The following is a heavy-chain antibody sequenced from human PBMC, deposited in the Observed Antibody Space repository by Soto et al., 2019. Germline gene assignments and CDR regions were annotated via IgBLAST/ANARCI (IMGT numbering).Heavy chain of an antibody. D-gene: IGHD1-26*01. J-gene: IGHJ3*02. Sequence: SETLSLTCAVYGGSFSGYYWSWIRQPPGKGLEWIGEINHSGSTNYNPSLKSRVTISVDTSKNQFSLKLSSVTAADTAVYYCARLIGRSGSYHHDAFDIWGQATMVTVSS. CDR3: ARLIGRSGSYHHDAFDI. CDR1: GGSFSGYY. V-gene: IGHV4-34*01. CDR2: INHSGST.